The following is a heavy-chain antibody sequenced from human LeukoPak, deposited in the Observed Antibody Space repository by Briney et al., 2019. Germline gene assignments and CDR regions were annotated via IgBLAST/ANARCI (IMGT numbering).Heavy chain of an antibody. V-gene: IGHV3-64*01. CDR1: GFTFSSYS. CDR3: ARKGSDGWADY. Sequence: GGSLRLSCAASGFTFSSYSMRWVRQAPGKGPEYVPPISSPRTTTHYRHSVQGRFIISRDNSNYPLYLQMGGLRPDDSGVYFCARKGSDGWADYWGRGTLVTVSS. J-gene: IGHJ4*02. CDR2: ISSPRTTT. D-gene: IGHD2-2*03.